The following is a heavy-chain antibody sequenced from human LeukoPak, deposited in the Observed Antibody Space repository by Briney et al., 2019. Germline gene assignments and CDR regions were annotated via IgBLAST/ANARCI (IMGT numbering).Heavy chain of an antibody. Sequence: PSQTLSLTCTVSGGSISSGSYYWRWIRQPAGTGLEWIGRIYTSGSTNYNPSLKSRVTISVDTSKNQFSLKLSSVTAADTAVYYCARDNYDSSGYYSLRWFDPWGQGTLVTVSS. D-gene: IGHD3-22*01. J-gene: IGHJ5*02. CDR1: GGSISSGSYY. CDR3: ARDNYDSSGYYSLRWFDP. V-gene: IGHV4-61*02. CDR2: IYTSGST.